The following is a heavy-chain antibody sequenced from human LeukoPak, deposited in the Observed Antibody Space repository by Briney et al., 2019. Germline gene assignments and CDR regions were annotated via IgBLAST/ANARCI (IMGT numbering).Heavy chain of an antibody. CDR2: ISWNSGSI. Sequence: GGSLRPSCAASGFTFDDYAMHWVRQAPGKGLEWVSGISWNSGSIGYADSVKGRFTISRDNAKNSLYLQMNSLRAEDTALYYCAKDYASGWLNLYFDYWGQGTLVTVSS. J-gene: IGHJ4*02. CDR1: GFTFDDYA. D-gene: IGHD6-19*01. CDR3: AKDYASGWLNLYFDY. V-gene: IGHV3-9*01.